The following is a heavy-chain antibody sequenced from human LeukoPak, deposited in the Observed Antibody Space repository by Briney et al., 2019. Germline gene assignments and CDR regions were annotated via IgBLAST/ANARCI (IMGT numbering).Heavy chain of an antibody. CDR3: ARRRYYFDSTGYYPLYYFDN. CDR1: GAAFSGYS. J-gene: IGHJ4*02. V-gene: IGHV4-34*01. Sequence: PSETLSLTCAVNGAAFSGYSWGWIRQPPGKGLEWIGEISHTGSTRNNPSLKSRVTLSVDTAKNQFSLNLTSMTAADTAVYYCARRRYYFDSTGYYPLYYFDNWGQGTLVTVSS. CDR2: ISHTGST. D-gene: IGHD3-22*01.